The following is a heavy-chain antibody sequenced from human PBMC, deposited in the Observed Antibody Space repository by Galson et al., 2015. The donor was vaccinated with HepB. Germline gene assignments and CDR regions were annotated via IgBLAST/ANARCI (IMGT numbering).Heavy chain of an antibody. J-gene: IGHJ4*02. V-gene: IGHV3-7*03. D-gene: IGHD3-10*01. Sequence: LRLSCAASGFTFSSFWMSWVRQAPGEGLEWVANIKQDGSEKYYVDTFKGRFTISRDNAKNSLYLQMNSLRAEDTAVNYCARDIWFGGGLDYWGQGALVTVSS. CDR3: ARDIWFGGGLDY. CDR2: IKQDGSEK. CDR1: GFTFSSFW.